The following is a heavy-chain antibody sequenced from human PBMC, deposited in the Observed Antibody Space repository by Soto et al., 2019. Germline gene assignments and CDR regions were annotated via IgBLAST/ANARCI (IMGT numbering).Heavy chain of an antibody. CDR1: GFTFSSYV. CDR2: ISNDGNK. Sequence: QVQLVESGGDVVQPGRSLRLSCAASGFTFSSYVMHWVRQAPVKGLEWVALISNDGNKHYADSVKDRFTISRDNSKNNLNLEMNSLRPEDTAVYYCAREDESSGHAGTFKHWGQGTLVTVSP. D-gene: IGHD3-22*01. CDR3: AREDESSGHAGTFKH. V-gene: IGHV3-30-3*01. J-gene: IGHJ1*01.